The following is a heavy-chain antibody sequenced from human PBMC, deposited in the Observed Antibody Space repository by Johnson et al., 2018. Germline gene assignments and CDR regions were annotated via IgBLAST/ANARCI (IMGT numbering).Heavy chain of an antibody. CDR3: ARVATYYYDRPGAFGI. CDR1: GFTFSSYS. CDR2: ISSSSSYI. V-gene: IGHV3-21*01. Sequence: VQLVQSGGGLVKPGGSLRLSCAASGFTFSSYSMNWVRQAPGKGLEWVSSISSSSSYIYYADSVKGRFTISRGNAKNSLYRQMNSLRAEDTAVYYCARVATYYYDRPGAFGIWGQGTMVTVSS. D-gene: IGHD3-22*01. J-gene: IGHJ3*02.